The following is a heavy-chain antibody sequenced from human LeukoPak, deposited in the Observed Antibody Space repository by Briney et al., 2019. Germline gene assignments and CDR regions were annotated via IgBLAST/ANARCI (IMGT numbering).Heavy chain of an antibody. CDR3: ARHGSTDYFDY. CDR1: GGSISSTTSY. Sequence: SETLSLTCAVSGGSISSTTSYWGWIRQPPGKGLEWIGRIYYSGSTFYNPSLKSRVTISVDTSKNQLSLRLSSVTAADTAVYYCARHGSTDYFDYWGQGTLVSVSS. J-gene: IGHJ4*02. V-gene: IGHV4-39*01. CDR2: IYYSGST. D-gene: IGHD2-2*03.